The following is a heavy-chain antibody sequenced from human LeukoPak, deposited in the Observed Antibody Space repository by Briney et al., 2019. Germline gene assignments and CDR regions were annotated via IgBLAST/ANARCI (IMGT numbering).Heavy chain of an antibody. D-gene: IGHD4-23*01. CDR1: GFTFSSYS. V-gene: IGHV3-48*04. J-gene: IGHJ4*02. Sequence: PGGSLRLSCAASGFTFSSYSMNWVRQAPGKGLEWVSYISSSGSGSTIYYADSVKGRFTISRDNAKNSLYLQMNSLRPEDTAVYYCATENGGVWGYWGQGTLVSVSS. CDR2: ISSSGSGSTI. CDR3: ATENGGVWGY.